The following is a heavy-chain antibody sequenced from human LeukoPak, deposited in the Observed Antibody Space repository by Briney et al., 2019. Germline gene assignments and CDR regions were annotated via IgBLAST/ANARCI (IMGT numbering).Heavy chain of an antibody. V-gene: IGHV3-23*01. J-gene: IGHJ6*02. CDR1: RFTFSTYG. CDR3: ARDRCSSTSCYDDYYYYGMDV. CDR2: ISGSGGST. Sequence: GGSLRLSCAASRFTFSTYGMSWVRQAPGKGLEWVSSISGSGGSTNYADSVKGRFTISRDNSKNTLYLQMNSLRAEDTAVYYCARDRCSSTSCYDDYYYYGMDVWGQGTTVTVSS. D-gene: IGHD2-2*01.